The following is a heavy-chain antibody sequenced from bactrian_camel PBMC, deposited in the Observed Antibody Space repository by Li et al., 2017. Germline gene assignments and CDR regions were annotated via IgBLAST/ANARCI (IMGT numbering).Heavy chain of an antibody. D-gene: IGHD1*01. CDR2: IDNDGST. CDR3: AADPRYCRLTQGLTDFAY. CDR1: GSTTVASYS. V-gene: IGHV3S55*01. Sequence: VQLVESGGDSVQAGGSLRLSCVASGSTTVASYSMGWFRQAPGKERDGVAAIDNDGSTTYADSVKGRFTISKDYAKNTLYLQMNSLKPEDTAMYYCAADPRYCRLTQGLTDFAYRGQGTQVTVS. J-gene: IGHJ6*01.